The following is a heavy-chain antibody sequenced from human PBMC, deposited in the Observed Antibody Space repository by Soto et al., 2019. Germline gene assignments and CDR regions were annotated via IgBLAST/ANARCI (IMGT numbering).Heavy chain of an antibody. V-gene: IGHV3-30*18. Sequence: QVQLVESGGGVVQPGRSLRLSCAASGFTFSSYGMHWVRQAPGKGLEWVAVISYDGSNKYYADSVKGRFTISRDNSKNTIYLQMNSLRAEDTAVYYCTNSLNYYDSSGYYTPIPFDYSGQGTLVTGSS. CDR3: TNSLNYYDSSGYYTPIPFDY. CDR2: ISYDGSNK. CDR1: GFTFSSYG. J-gene: IGHJ4*02. D-gene: IGHD3-22*01.